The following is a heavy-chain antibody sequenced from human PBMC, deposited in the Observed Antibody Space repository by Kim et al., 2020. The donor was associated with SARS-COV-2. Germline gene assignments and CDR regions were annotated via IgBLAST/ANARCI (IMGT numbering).Heavy chain of an antibody. Sequence: ASVKVSCKASGYTFTGYYLHWVRQAPGQGLEWMGRINPHSGNTDYAQKFQGRVTMTSDTSINTAYMELSSLTSEDTALYYCARVGYSNGCGAFVSCG. CDR1: GYTFTGYY. J-gene: IGHJ3*02. V-gene: IGHV1-2*06. CDR3: ARVGYSNGCGAFVS. CDR2: INPHSGNT. D-gene: IGHD5-12*01.